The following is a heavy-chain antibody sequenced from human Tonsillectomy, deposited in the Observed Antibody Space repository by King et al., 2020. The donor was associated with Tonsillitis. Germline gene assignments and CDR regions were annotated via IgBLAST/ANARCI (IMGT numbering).Heavy chain of an antibody. Sequence: QLVQSGAEVKKPGASVKVSCMASGYTFTGYYMHWVRQAPGQGLEWMGWINPNSGGTNYAQKFQGRVTMTRDTSISTAYMELSRLRSDDTAMYYCAGHISSSSYYYYGMDVWGQGTTVTVSS. D-gene: IGHD6-6*01. V-gene: IGHV1-2*02. J-gene: IGHJ6*02. CDR2: INPNSGGT. CDR3: AGHISSSSYYYYGMDV. CDR1: GYTFTGYY.